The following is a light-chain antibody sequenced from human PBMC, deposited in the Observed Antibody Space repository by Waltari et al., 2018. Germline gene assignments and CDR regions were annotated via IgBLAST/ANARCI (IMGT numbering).Light chain of an antibody. CDR3: SSFAGTNNFVV. Sequence: QSALTQPPSASGSPGQSVIISCTGTSSDVGGYNYVSWYQQHPGKAPKLLLYEVGQRPSGVPARFSGSKSGNTASLTVSGLQAEDEADYYCSSFAGTNNFVVFGGGTKLTV. CDR1: SSDVGGYNY. V-gene: IGLV2-8*01. CDR2: EVG. J-gene: IGLJ2*01.